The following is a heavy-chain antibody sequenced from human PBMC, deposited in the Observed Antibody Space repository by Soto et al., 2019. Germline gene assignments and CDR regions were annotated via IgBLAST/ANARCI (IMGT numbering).Heavy chain of an antibody. CDR2: LNGDGSDT. CDR1: GFTFSNYY. J-gene: IGHJ4*02. V-gene: IGHV3-74*01. Sequence: GGSLRLSCAASGFTFSNYYMHWVRQAPGQGLEWVSRLNGDGSDTRYADSAKDRFTISRDNAKNTLYLQMSSRRAEDTAVYYCARSVSGRFEYWGQGTLVTVSS. D-gene: IGHD6-19*01. CDR3: ARSVSGRFEY.